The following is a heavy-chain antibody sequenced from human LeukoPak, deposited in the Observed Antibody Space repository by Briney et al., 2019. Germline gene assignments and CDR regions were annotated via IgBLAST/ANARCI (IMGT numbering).Heavy chain of an antibody. J-gene: IGHJ6*02. CDR3: AREDRGSWSEEFYYYYGMDV. CDR1: GFTFSSYA. Sequence: GGSLRLSCAASGFTFSSYAMHWVRQAPGKGLEYVSAISSNGGSTYYANSVKGRFTISRDNSKNTLYLQMGSLRAEDMAVYYCAREDRGSWSEEFYYYYGMDVWGQGTTVTVSS. V-gene: IGHV3-64*01. D-gene: IGHD2-15*01. CDR2: ISSNGGST.